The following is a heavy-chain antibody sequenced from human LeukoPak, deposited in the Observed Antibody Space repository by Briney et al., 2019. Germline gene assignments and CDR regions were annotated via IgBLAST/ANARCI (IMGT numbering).Heavy chain of an antibody. CDR1: NDSISSGRYY. V-gene: IGHV4-61*02. CDR3: ARDRTGWLQADY. J-gene: IGHJ4*02. CDR2: IYTSGST. D-gene: IGHD5-24*01. Sequence: SQTLSLTCSVSNDSISSGRYYWIWIRQPAGKGLEWIGRIYTSGSTNYNPSLKSRVIISVDTSKNQFSLSLSSVTAADTAVYYRARDRTGWLQADYWSPGTLVTVSS.